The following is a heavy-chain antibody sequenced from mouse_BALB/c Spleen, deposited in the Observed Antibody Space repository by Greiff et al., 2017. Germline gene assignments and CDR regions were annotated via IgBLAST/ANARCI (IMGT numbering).Heavy chain of an antibody. D-gene: IGHD1-1*02. CDR2: ISSGGSYT. V-gene: IGHV5-6-4*01. J-gene: IGHJ2*01. CDR3: TREDSYYGN. CDR1: GFTFSSYT. Sequence: EVQRVESGGGLVKPGGSLKLSCAASGFTFSSYTMSWVRQTPEKRLEWVATISSGGSYTYYPDSVKGRFTISRDNAKNTLYLQMSSLKSEDTAMYYCTREDSYYGNWGQGTTLTVSS.